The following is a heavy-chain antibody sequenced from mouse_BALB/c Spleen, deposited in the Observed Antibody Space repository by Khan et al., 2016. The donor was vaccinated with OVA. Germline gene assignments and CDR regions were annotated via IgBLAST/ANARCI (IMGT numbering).Heavy chain of an antibody. CDR1: GYIFTNYF. Sequence: QVQLQQSGAELVKPGASVKLSYKASGYIFTNYFMYWVKQRPGQGPEWIGGINPSNGGTHFNEKFKNKATLTVDKSSSSAFMQLSSLTSEDSAVYYCARTGYGSPVAYWGQGTLVTVSA. CDR3: ARTGYGSPVAY. J-gene: IGHJ3*01. D-gene: IGHD1-1*02. CDR2: INPSNGGT. V-gene: IGHV1S81*02.